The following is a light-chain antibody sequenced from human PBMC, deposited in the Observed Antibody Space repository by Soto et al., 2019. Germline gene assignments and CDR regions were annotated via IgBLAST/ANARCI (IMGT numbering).Light chain of an antibody. CDR2: KAS. J-gene: IGKJ1*01. CDR1: QSISIW. Sequence: DIQMTQSPSTLAASVGDRVTISCRASQSISIWLAWYQQKPGKAPKIIIYKASSLKSGVPSRFSGSGSGTEFTLTISSLQPDDVATYYCQHYNSYSEAFGQGTKVDIK. V-gene: IGKV1-5*03. CDR3: QHYNSYSEA.